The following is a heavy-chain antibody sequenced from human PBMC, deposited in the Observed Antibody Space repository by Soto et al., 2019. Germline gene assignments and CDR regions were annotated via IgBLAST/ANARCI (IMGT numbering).Heavy chain of an antibody. D-gene: IGHD6-13*01. J-gene: IGHJ4*02. CDR1: GYTFTSYA. CDR2: INAGNGNT. CDR3: AREAAALDY. Sequence: QVQLVQSGAEVKKPGASVKVSCKASGYTFTSYAMHWVRQAPGQRLEWMGWINAGNGNTKYSQTFQGRVTITRDTSANTAYMEMSSLRSEDTAVYYCAREAAALDYWGQGTLVTVSS. V-gene: IGHV1-3*01.